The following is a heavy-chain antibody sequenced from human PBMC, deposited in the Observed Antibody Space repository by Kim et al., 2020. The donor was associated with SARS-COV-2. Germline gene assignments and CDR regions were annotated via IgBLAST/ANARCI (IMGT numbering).Heavy chain of an antibody. CDR3: GREGSRDSICDDYGMDV. J-gene: IGHJ6*02. V-gene: IGHV3-53*01. CDR2: IYSGGST. CDR1: GFTVFSKY. D-gene: IGHD3-10*01. Sequence: GGSLRLSCAASGFTVFSKYMSWVRQAPGRGLEWVSVIYSGGSTYYANSVKGRFPISRDNSKNTLYLQMNSLRVEDTAVYYFGREGSRDSICDDYGMDVWGQGTTVTVSS.